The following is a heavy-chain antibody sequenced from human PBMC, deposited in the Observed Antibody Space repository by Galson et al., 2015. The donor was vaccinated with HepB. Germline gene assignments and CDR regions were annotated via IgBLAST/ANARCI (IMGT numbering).Heavy chain of an antibody. D-gene: IGHD6-19*01. V-gene: IGHV3-21*04. CDR3: ARLLPQWPKPFDY. CDR2: ISSSSSYI. J-gene: IGHJ4*02. CDR1: GFTFSSYS. Sequence: SLRLSCAASGFTFSSYSMNWVRQAPGKGLEWVSSISSSSSYIYYADSVKGRFTISRDNAKNSLYLQMNSLRAEDTAVYYCARLLPQWPKPFDYWGQGTLVTVSS.